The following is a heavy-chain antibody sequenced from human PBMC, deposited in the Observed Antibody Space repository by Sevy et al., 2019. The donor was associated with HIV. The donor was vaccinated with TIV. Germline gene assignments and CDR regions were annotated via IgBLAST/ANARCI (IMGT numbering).Heavy chain of an antibody. V-gene: IGHV3-48*01. CDR2: ISGSSTTI. CDR1: GFTFSSYS. Sequence: GSLRLSCAASGFTFSSYSMNWVRQAPGKGLEWASYISGSSTTIYYAGSVKGRFTISRDNAKNSLYLQMNSLRAEDTAVYYCAREGGYSDQGMDVWGQGTTVTVSS. CDR3: AREGGYSDQGMDV. J-gene: IGHJ6*02. D-gene: IGHD5-12*01.